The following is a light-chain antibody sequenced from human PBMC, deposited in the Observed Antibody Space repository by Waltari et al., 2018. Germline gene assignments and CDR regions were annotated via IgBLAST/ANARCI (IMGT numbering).Light chain of an antibody. CDR2: SDN. J-gene: IGLJ3*02. Sequence: QSVLTQPPSASGTPGQRVTISCSGSSSNIGGNTVNWYQQFPGAAPKVLIYSDNQRPSGVPERISGSNSVTSASLARSGLQYEDEADYYCVAWDDSLNGHWAFGGGTKLTVL. V-gene: IGLV1-44*01. CDR1: SSNIGGNT. CDR3: VAWDDSLNGHWA.